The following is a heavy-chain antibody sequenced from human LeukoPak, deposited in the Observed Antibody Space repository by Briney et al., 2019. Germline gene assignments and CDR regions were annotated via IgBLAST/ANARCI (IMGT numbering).Heavy chain of an antibody. J-gene: IGHJ4*02. CDR2: FYYSGST. CDR1: GGSTSSYY. CDR3: ARGLMMAVAGRGEFHY. D-gene: IGHD6-19*01. Sequence: PSETLSLTCTVSGGSTSSYYWSWIRQPPGKGLEWIGYFYYSGSTNYNPSLKSRLTISIDASRNQFSLKLSSVTTAETAVYYCARGLMMAVAGRGEFHYWGQGTLVTVSS. V-gene: IGHV4-59*08.